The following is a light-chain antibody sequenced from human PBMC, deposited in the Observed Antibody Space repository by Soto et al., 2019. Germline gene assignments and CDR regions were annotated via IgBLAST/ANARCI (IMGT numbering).Light chain of an antibody. V-gene: IGKV3D-15*01. Sequence: EIVMTQSPATLSVSPGEIATLSCRASQSGTRNLAWYQQKPGQAPRLLIYDATTRATGTPARFSGSGSGTKFNLSISSLRSEEFEDYYCQQYNNWPITFGEGTRLEIK. CDR2: DAT. CDR1: QSGTRN. J-gene: IGKJ5*01. CDR3: QQYNNWPIT.